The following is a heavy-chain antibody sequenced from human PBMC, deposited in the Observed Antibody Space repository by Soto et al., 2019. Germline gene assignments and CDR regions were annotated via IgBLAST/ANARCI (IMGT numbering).Heavy chain of an antibody. V-gene: IGHV3-23*01. CDR1: GFTFSILA. J-gene: IGHJ4*02. Sequence: GGSLRLSCAAPGFTFSILAMGWVRQAPGKGLEWVSVIDYTGGTTYYTDSVKGRFIISRDNSKKMLYLQMNSLRAEDTAVYYCAKDASRTSGWYYFDYWGQGALVTVSS. D-gene: IGHD6-19*01. CDR2: IDYTGGTT. CDR3: AKDASRTSGWYYFDY.